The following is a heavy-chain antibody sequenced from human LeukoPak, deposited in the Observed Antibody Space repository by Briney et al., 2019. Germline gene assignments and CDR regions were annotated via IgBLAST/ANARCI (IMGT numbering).Heavy chain of an antibody. D-gene: IGHD6-13*01. CDR3: ARDPPFGYSSSWYSKGDAFDI. J-gene: IGHJ3*02. CDR1: GGSISSSSYY. V-gene: IGHV4-39*07. Sequence: SETLSLTCTVSGGSISSSSYYWGWIRQPPGKGLEWIGSIYYSGSTYYNPSLKSRVTISVDTSKNQFSLKLSSVTAADTAVYYCARDPPFGYSSSWYSKGDAFDIWGQGTMVTVSS. CDR2: IYYSGST.